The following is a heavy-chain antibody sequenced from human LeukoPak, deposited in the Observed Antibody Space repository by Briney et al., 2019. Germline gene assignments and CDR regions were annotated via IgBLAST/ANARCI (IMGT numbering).Heavy chain of an antibody. J-gene: IGHJ4*02. V-gene: IGHV3-23*01. CDR2: ISGSGGST. CDR3: AKRARGSSTSLHFDY. D-gene: IGHD2-2*01. CDR1: GFTFSSYA. Sequence: AGGSLRLSCEASGFTFSSYAMSWVRQAPGKGLEWVSAISGSGGSTYYADSVKGRFTISRDNSKNTLYLQMNSLRAEDTAVYYCAKRARGSSTSLHFDYWGQGTLVTVSS.